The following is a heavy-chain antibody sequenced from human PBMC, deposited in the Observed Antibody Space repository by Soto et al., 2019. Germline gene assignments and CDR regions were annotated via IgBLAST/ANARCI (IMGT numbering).Heavy chain of an antibody. CDR3: ARSVAVPGAHIDY. CDR1: GGSISSGGYY. D-gene: IGHD6-19*01. J-gene: IGHJ4*02. CDR2: IYYSGST. Sequence: SETLSLTCTVSGGSISSGGYYWSWIRQHPGKGLEWIGYIYYSGSTYYNPSLKSRVTISVDTSKNQFSLKLSSVTAADTAVYFCARSVAVPGAHIDYWGQGTQVTVSS. V-gene: IGHV4-31*03.